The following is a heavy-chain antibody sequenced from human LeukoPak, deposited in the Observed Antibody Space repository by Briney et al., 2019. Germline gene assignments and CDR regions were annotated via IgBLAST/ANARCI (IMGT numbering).Heavy chain of an antibody. J-gene: IGHJ5*02. CDR3: ARAKNYDFWSGYPHGNWFDP. V-gene: IGHV4-31*03. CDR2: IYYSGST. Sequence: PSETLSLTCTVSGGSISSGGYYWSWIRQHPGKGLEWIGYIYYSGSTYYNPSLKSRVTISVDTSKNQSSLKLSSVTAADTAVYYCARAKNYDFWSGYPHGNWFDPWGQGTLVTVSS. CDR1: GGSISSGGYY. D-gene: IGHD3-3*01.